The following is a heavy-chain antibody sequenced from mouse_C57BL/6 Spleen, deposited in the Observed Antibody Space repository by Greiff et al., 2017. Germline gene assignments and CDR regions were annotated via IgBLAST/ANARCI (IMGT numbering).Heavy chain of an antibody. CDR2: ISSGGSYT. Sequence: EVQLVESGGDLVKPGGSLKLSCAASGFTFSSYGMSWVRQTPDKRLEWVATISSGGSYTYYPDSVKGRFTISRDNAKNTLYLQMSSLKSEDTAMYYCARQELTGFDYWGQGTTLTVSS. CDR1: GFTFSSYG. CDR3: ARQELTGFDY. V-gene: IGHV5-6*01. D-gene: IGHD4-1*01. J-gene: IGHJ2*01.